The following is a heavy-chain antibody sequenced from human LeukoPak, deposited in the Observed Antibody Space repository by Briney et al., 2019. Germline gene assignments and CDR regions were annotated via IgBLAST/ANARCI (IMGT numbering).Heavy chain of an antibody. J-gene: IGHJ3*02. CDR2: INWNGGST. V-gene: IGHV3-20*04. Sequence: PGGSLRLSCAASGFTFDDYGTSWVRQAPGKGLEWVSGINWNGGSTGYADSVKGRFTISRDNAKNSLYLQMNSLRAEDTALYYCARGLDSSGYYDAFDIWGQGTMVTVSS. CDR1: GFTFDDYG. D-gene: IGHD3-22*01. CDR3: ARGLDSSGYYDAFDI.